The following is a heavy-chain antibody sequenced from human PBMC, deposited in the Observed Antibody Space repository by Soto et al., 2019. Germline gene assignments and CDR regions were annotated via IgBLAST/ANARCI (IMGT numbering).Heavy chain of an antibody. D-gene: IGHD3-22*01. V-gene: IGHV2-26*01. CDR3: ARSYDSSGQMGVSFDY. J-gene: IGHJ4*02. CDR1: GFSLSNARMG. Sequence: SGPTLVNPTAPLTLACTVSGFSLSNARMGVSWIRQPPWKALEWLAHSFSNDEKSYSTSLKSRLTISKDTSKSQVVLTMTNMDPVDTATYYCARSYDSSGQMGVSFDYWGQGTLVTVSS. CDR2: SFSNDEK.